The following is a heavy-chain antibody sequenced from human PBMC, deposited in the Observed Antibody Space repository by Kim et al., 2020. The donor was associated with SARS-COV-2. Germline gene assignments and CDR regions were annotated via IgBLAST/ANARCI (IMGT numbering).Heavy chain of an antibody. V-gene: IGHV1-18*01. J-gene: IGHJ6*02. Sequence: ASVKVSCKASGYTFTSYGISWVRQAPGQGLEWMGWISAYNGNTNYAQKLQGRVTMTTDTSTSTAYMELRSLRSDDTAVYYCARWGQTYNYYYYGRDVWGQGTTVTVSS. D-gene: IGHD2-2*02. CDR3: ARWGQTYNYYYYGRDV. CDR1: GYTFTSYG. CDR2: ISAYNGNT.